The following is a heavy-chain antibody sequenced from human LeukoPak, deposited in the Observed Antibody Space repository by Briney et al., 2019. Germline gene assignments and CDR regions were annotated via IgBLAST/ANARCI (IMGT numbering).Heavy chain of an antibody. CDR3: ARDLIRWGIVPVPHRNDY. Sequence: PGGSLRLSCAASGFTFSSYSMNWVRQAPGKGLEWVSSISSSSSSYIYYADSVKGRFTISRDNAKNSLYLQMNSLRAEDTAVYYCARDLIRWGIVPVPHRNDYWGQGTLVTVPS. V-gene: IGHV3-21*01. CDR1: GFTFSSYS. D-gene: IGHD2-2*01. J-gene: IGHJ4*02. CDR2: ISSSSSSYI.